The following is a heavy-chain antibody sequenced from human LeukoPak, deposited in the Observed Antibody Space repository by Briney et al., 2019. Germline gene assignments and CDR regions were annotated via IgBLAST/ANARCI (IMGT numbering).Heavy chain of an antibody. D-gene: IGHD1-26*01. J-gene: IGHJ3*02. CDR1: GFTFSNSV. CDR2: ISGSGGST. V-gene: IGHV3-23*01. CDR3: AKDGVESGSYSAFDI. Sequence: GGSLRLSCVVSGFTFSNSVINWVRQAPGKGLEWVSAISGSGGSTYYADSVKGRFTISRDNSKNTLYLQMNSLRAEDTAVYYCAKDGVESGSYSAFDIWGQGTMVTVSS.